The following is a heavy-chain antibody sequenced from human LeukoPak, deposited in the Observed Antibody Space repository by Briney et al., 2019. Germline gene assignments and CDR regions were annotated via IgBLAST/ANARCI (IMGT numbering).Heavy chain of an antibody. CDR2: IMPVLDTG. CDR3: AARDNGNDLLSYHAMDV. V-gene: IGHV1-69*06. CDR1: GGSCRRYA. Sequence: SVRVSCKASGGSCRRYAFAWGRQAPGQGLEWMGGIMPVLDTGSYAQGFQGRVTITADRSTSTAYMELRSLRPEDTALYYCAARDNGNDLLSYHAMDVWGNGTTGTVSS. J-gene: IGHJ6*01. D-gene: IGHD1-1*01.